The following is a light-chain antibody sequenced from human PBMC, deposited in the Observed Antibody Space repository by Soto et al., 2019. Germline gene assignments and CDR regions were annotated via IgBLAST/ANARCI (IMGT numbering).Light chain of an antibody. J-gene: IGKJ1*01. CDR2: GAS. CDR3: QQYSDWRPQ. V-gene: IGKV3-15*01. CDR1: QSVSSN. Sequence: ESVLTQSPGTLSLSPGERATLSCRASQSVSSNYLAWYQQKPGQAPRLLIYGASTRATGIPARFSGSGSGTEFTLTISSLQSEDFAVYYCQQYSDWRPQFGQGTKVDIK.